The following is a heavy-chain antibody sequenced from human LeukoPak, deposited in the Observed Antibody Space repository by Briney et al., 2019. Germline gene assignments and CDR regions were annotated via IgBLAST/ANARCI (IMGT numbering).Heavy chain of an antibody. CDR1: GFTSSSYE. CDR3: ARDPPSYYYDSSGYYYSAGYYGMDV. V-gene: IGHV3-48*03. J-gene: IGHJ6*02. CDR2: ISSSGSTI. Sequence: GGSLRLSCAASGFTSSSYEMNWVRQAPGKGLEWVSYISSSGSTIYYADSVKGRFTISRDNAKNSLYLQMNSLRAEDTAVYYCARDPPSYYYDSSGYYYSAGYYGMDVWGQGTTVTVSS. D-gene: IGHD3-22*01.